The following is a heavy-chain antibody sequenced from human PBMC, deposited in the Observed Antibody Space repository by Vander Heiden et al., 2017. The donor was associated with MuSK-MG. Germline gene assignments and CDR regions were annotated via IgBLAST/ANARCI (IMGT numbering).Heavy chain of an antibody. V-gene: IGHV4-59*01. J-gene: IGHJ3*02. CDR1: GGSISSYY. Sequence: QLPLQESGPGLVKPSETLSLTCTASGGSISSYYWSWIRQPPGKGLEWIGYIYYSGSTNYNPSLKSRVTISVDTSKNQFSLKLSSVTAADTAVYYCARAPPYYYDSSSCLDAFDIWGQGTMVTVSS. D-gene: IGHD3-22*01. CDR3: ARAPPYYYDSSSCLDAFDI. CDR2: IYYSGST.